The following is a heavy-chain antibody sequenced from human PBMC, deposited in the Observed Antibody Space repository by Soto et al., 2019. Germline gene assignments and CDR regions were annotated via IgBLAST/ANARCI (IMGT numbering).Heavy chain of an antibody. CDR3: ARVGISSSDAFDI. CDR2: IYHSGNT. Sequence: SEPLSLTCSVSGGSISSGGYYWSWIRQLPGKDLEWIGYIYHSGNTYYNSSLKSRLTISVDTSKNQFSLKLTSVTAADTAVYYCARVGISSSDAFDIWGQGTMVTVSS. D-gene: IGHD6-6*01. J-gene: IGHJ3*02. CDR1: GGSISSGGYY. V-gene: IGHV4-31*03.